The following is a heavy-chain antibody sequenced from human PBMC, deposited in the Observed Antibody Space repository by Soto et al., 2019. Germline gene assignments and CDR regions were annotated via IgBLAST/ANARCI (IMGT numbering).Heavy chain of an antibody. V-gene: IGHV2-5*05. CDR2: TYWDDDK. J-gene: IGHJ6*03. Sequence: QITLKESGSTLVKPTQTLTLTCTFSGFSLSTSGVDVGWIRQPPGKALEWLALTYWDDDKRYGPSLKSRLTITKEPSQNQLFHTMTDIDPVDTARYCCARSSSYYDFWCGIKRYYLGLWGKGNTVNGSS. CDR3: ARSSSYYDFWCGIKRYYLGL. D-gene: IGHD3-3*01. CDR1: GFSLSTSGVD.